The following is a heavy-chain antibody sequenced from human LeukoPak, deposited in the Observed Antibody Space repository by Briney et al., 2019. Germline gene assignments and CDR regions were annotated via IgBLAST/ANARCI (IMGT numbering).Heavy chain of an antibody. CDR2: INHSGST. D-gene: IGHD3-22*01. CDR1: GGSFSGYY. J-gene: IGHJ6*02. Sequence: PSETLSLTCAVYGGSFSGYYWSWIRQPPGKGLEWIGEINHSGSTNYNPSLKSRVTISVDTSKNQFSLKLSSVTAADTAVYYCARAYDSSGYYLAPYYYYYYGMDVWGQGTTVTVSS. CDR3: ARAYDSSGYYLAPYYYYYYGMDV. V-gene: IGHV4-34*01.